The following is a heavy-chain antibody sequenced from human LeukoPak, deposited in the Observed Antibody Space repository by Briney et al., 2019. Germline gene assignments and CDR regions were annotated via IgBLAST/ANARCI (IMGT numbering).Heavy chain of an antibody. CDR1: GFTFSIYA. Sequence: GGCLRLSCTASGFTFSIYAMQWVRQAPGKGLEWVALSLFDGNIKYYADSVKGRFTISRDNSKNTLYLQMNSLRPEDTALYYCARTAHFYSNGFDIWGQGTMVTVSS. J-gene: IGHJ3*02. V-gene: IGHV3-30-3*01. CDR2: SLFDGNIK. CDR3: ARTAHFYSNGFDI. D-gene: IGHD6-13*01.